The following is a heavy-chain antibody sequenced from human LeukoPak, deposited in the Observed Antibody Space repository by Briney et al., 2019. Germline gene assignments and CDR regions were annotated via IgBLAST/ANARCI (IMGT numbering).Heavy chain of an antibody. J-gene: IGHJ6*02. D-gene: IGHD6-19*01. CDR1: GFTFSDYY. CDR3: ARDSSGWYGYYYYGMDV. V-gene: IGHV3-11*01. CDR2: ISSSGSTI. Sequence: GGSLRLSCAASGFTFSDYYMSWIRQAPGKGLEWVSYISSSGSTIYYADSMKGRFTISRDNAKNSLYLQMNSLRAEDTAVYYCARDSSGWYGYYYYGMDVWGQGTTVTVSS.